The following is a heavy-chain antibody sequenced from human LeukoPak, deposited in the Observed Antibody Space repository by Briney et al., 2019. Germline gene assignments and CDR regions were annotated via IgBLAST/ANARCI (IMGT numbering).Heavy chain of an antibody. J-gene: IGHJ4*02. V-gene: IGHV3-11*01. CDR2: ISSSGSTI. Sequence: GGSLRLSCAASGFTFRDYYMSWIRQAPGKGLEWVSYISSSGSTIYYADSVKGRFTISRDNAKNSLYLQMNSLRAEDTAVYYCARSEKDIVVVPAAGGFDYWGQGTLVTVSS. CDR3: ARSEKDIVVVPAAGGFDY. D-gene: IGHD2-2*01. CDR1: GFTFRDYY.